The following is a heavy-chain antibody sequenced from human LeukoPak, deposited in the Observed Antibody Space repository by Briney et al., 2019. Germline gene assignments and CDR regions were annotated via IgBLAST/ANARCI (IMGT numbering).Heavy chain of an antibody. J-gene: IGHJ3*02. V-gene: IGHV1-46*01. CDR1: GYTFTSYY. CDR2: INPSGGST. D-gene: IGHD3-9*01. CDR3: ARSDVLRYFDWLGASDAFDI. Sequence: ASVKVSCKASGYTFTSYYMHWVRQAPGQGLEWMGIINPSGGSTSYAQKFQGRVTMTRDTSTSTVYMELSSLRSDDTAVYYCARSDVLRYFDWLGASDAFDIWGQGTMVTVSS.